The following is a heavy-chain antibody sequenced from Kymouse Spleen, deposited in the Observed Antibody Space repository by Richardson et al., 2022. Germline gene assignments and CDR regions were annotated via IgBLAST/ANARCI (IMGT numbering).Heavy chain of an antibody. J-gene: IGHJ6*02. Sequence: EVQLVESGGGLVQPGRSLRLSCAASGFTFDDYAMHWVRQAPGKGLEWVSGISWNSGSIGYADSVKGRFTISRDNAKNSLYLQMNSLRAEDTALYYCAKDMGRYFDWLLYGMDVWGQGTTVTVSS. D-gene: IGHD3-9*01. CDR1: GFTFDDYA. V-gene: IGHV3-9*01. CDR2: ISWNSGSI. CDR3: AKDMGRYFDWLLYGMDV.